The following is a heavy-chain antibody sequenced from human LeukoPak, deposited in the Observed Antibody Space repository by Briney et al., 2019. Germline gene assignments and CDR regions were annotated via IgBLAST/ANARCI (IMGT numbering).Heavy chain of an antibody. CDR2: ISWDGGST. J-gene: IGHJ6*02. CDR3: AKDKGADTAMVYYYYGMDV. Sequence: GGSLRLSCAASGFTFDDYTMHWVRQAPGKGLEWVSLISWDGGSTYYADSVKGRFTISRDNSKNSLYLQMNSLRTEDTALYYRAKDKGADTAMVYYYYGMDVWGQGTTVTVSS. CDR1: GFTFDDYT. D-gene: IGHD5-18*01. V-gene: IGHV3-43*01.